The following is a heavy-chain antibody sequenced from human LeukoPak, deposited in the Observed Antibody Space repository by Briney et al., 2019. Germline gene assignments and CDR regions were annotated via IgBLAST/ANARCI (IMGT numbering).Heavy chain of an antibody. J-gene: IGHJ4*02. V-gene: IGHV4-59*12. D-gene: IGHD6-13*01. CDR2: IYYSGST. Sequence: PSETLSLTCTVSGGSISSYYWSWIRQPPGKGLEWIGYIYYSGSTNYNPSLKSRVTMSVDTSKNQFSLKLSSVAAADTAVYYCARDGAAAGIDYWGQGTLVTVSS. CDR1: GGSISSYY. CDR3: ARDGAAAGIDY.